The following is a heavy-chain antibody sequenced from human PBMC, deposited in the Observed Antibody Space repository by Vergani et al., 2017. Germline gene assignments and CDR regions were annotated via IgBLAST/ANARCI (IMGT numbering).Heavy chain of an antibody. D-gene: IGHD6-19*01. J-gene: IGHJ3*02. CDR3: AREVVAGSFYDAFDI. CDR1: GFTFIMHA. V-gene: IGHV3-23*01. Sequence: EVQLLESGGDLVQPGGSLRLSCAASGFTFIMHAMTWVRQAPGKGLEWVSVVSGTAGSTSYADSVKGRFTISRDNAKNTLYLQMNSLRAEDTAVYYCAREVVAGSFYDAFDIWGQGTMVTVSS. CDR2: VSGTAGST.